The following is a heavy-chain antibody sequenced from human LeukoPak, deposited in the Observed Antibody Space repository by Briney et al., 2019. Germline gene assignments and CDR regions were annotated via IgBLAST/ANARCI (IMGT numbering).Heavy chain of an antibody. CDR1: GFTFSIYW. J-gene: IGHJ5*02. V-gene: IGHV3-74*01. Sequence: GGSLRLSCAASGFTFSIYWMNWVRQAPGKGLMWVSRINGDGSSTNYTDSVKGRFTISRDNAKNTLYLQMNSLRAEDMAVYYCARVALYSSGWSPWGQGTLVTVSS. CDR2: INGDGSST. D-gene: IGHD6-19*01. CDR3: ARVALYSSGWSP.